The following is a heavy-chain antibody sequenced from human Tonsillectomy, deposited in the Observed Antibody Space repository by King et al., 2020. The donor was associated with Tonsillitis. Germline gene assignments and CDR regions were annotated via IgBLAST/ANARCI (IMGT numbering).Heavy chain of an antibody. J-gene: IGHJ3*02. Sequence: VQLVESGGGVVQPGRSLRLSCAASGFTFSSYAMHWVRQAPGKGLEWGAVISYDGSNKYYADSVKGRFTISRDNSKNTLYLQMNSLRAEDTAVYYCARSYYYDSSGYYADDAFDIWGQGTMVTVSS. V-gene: IGHV3-30*01. CDR2: ISYDGSNK. CDR3: ARSYYYDSSGYYADDAFDI. D-gene: IGHD3-22*01. CDR1: GFTFSSYA.